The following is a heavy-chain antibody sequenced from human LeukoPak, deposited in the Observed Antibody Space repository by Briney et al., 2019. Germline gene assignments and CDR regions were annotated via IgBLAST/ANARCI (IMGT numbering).Heavy chain of an antibody. CDR2: IYYSGST. CDR1: GGSISSSNFY. V-gene: IGHV4-39*07. J-gene: IGHJ5*02. D-gene: IGHD3-10*01. CDR3: ARAWVRGGNWFDP. Sequence: SETLSLTCTVSGGSISSSNFYWGWIRQPPGKGLEWIGSIYYSGSTYYNPSLKSRVTISVDKSKNQFSLKLSSVTAADTAVYYCARAWVRGGNWFDPWGQGTLVTVSS.